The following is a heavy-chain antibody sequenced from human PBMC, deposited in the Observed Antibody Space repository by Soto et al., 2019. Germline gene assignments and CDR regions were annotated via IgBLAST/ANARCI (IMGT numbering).Heavy chain of an antibody. D-gene: IGHD2-15*01. V-gene: IGHV3-30-3*01. CDR2: ISYDGSNK. J-gene: IGHJ6*02. Sequence: GGSLRLSCAASGFTFSSYAMHWVRQAPGKGLEWVAVISYDGSNKYYADSVKGRFTISRDNSKNTLYLQMNSLRAEDTAVYYCARAGCSGGSCYFTYYYGMDVWGQGTTVTVSS. CDR3: ARAGCSGGSCYFTYYYGMDV. CDR1: GFTFSSYA.